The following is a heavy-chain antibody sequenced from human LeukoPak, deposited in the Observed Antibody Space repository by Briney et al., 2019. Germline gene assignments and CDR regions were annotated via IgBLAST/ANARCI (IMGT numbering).Heavy chain of an antibody. CDR2: LYYSGKT. V-gene: IGHV4-39*07. D-gene: IGHD3-9*01. Sequence: SDTLSLTCIISGGSISSSTYYWGWIRQPPGKGLEWIGTLYYSGKTYYNPSLKSRVTISVDTSKNQFSLKLSSVTAADTAVYYCARGGAHYDILTGYLTFFDYWGQGTLVTVSS. CDR1: GGSISSSTYY. CDR3: ARGGAHYDILTGYLTFFDY. J-gene: IGHJ4*02.